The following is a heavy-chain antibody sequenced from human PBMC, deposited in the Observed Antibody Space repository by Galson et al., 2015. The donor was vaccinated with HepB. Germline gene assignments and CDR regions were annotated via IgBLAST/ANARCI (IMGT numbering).Heavy chain of an antibody. V-gene: IGHV3-73*01. CDR3: TRLTPGAPPPE. D-gene: IGHD1-14*01. CDR2: IRSKANSYAT. Sequence: SLRLSCAASGFTFSGSAMHWVRQASGKGLEWVGRIRSKANSYATAYAASVKGRFTISRDDSKNTAYLQMNSLKTEDTAVYYCTRLTPGAPPPEWGQGTLVTVSS. CDR1: GFTFSGSA. J-gene: IGHJ4*02.